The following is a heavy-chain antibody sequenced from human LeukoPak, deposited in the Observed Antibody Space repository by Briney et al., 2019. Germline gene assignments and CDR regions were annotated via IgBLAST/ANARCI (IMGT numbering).Heavy chain of an antibody. CDR1: GFTFSSYA. Sequence: GGSLGLSCSASGFTFSSYAMHWVRQAPGKGLEYVSSISTDGGSTFYADSVKGRFTISRDNSKNTLYLQMSSLRGEDTAVYYCVKRGRQGDYAYDSWGQGALVTVSS. V-gene: IGHV3-64D*06. CDR3: VKRGRQGDYAYDS. CDR2: ISTDGGST. J-gene: IGHJ4*02. D-gene: IGHD4-17*01.